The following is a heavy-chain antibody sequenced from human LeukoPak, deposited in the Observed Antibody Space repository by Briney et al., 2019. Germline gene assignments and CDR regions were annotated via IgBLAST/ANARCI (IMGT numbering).Heavy chain of an antibody. CDR3: TTVDYGGNAAMAQNDPFDY. CDR1: GVTFTEAW. J-gene: IGHJ4*02. D-gene: IGHD5-18*01. V-gene: IGHV3-15*01. Sequence: GGSLRLSCAASGVTFTEAWMSWVRQAPGKGLEWVGRIKTKRDGATTDYAAPVKGRFTISRDESQNTLYLQMNSLKTEDTAVYYCTTVDYGGNAAMAQNDPFDYWGQGALVTVSS. CDR2: IKTKRDGATT.